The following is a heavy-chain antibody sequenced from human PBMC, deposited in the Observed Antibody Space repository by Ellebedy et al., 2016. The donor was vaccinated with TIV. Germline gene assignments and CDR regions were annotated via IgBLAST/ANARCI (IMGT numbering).Heavy chain of an antibody. J-gene: IGHJ6*02. D-gene: IGHD4-23*01. CDR1: GYSFTSYW. CDR3: ASPTTVATGYYYGMDV. CDR2: IDPSDSYT. Sequence: KVSCKGSGYSFTSYWISWVRQMPGKGLEWMGRIDPSDSYTNYSPSFQGHVTISADKSISTAYLQWSSLKASDTAMYYCASPTTVATGYYYGMDVWGQGTTVTVSS. V-gene: IGHV5-10-1*01.